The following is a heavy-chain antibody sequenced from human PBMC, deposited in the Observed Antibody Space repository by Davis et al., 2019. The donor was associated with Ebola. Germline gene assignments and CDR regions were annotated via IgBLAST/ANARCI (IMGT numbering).Heavy chain of an antibody. CDR3: RGSGTSGYSNGFDV. V-gene: IGHV3-23*05. CDR2: IYISGNT. D-gene: IGHD3-22*01. CDR1: GFTFSSYA. Sequence: PGGSLRLSCAASGFTFSSYAMSWVRQAPGKGLAWVSIIYISGNTYYAESVKGRFTISRDNSKNMVYLQMDSLRADDTAVYYCRGSGTSGYSNGFDVWGQGTMVTVSS. J-gene: IGHJ3*01.